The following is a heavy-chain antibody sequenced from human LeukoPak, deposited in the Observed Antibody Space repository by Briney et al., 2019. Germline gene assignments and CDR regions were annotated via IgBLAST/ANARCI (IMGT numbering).Heavy chain of an antibody. D-gene: IGHD6-19*01. CDR3: ASEGLAVAGNFLY. CDR2: VYTSGST. CDR1: GASISSGSYY. J-gene: IGHJ4*02. V-gene: IGHV4-61*02. Sequence: IPSETLSLTCTVSGASISSGSYYWSWIRQPAGKGLEWIGRVYTSGSTNYNPSLKSRVNISLDTPKNQFSLKLISVTAADTAVYYCASEGLAVAGNFLYWGQGALVTVSS.